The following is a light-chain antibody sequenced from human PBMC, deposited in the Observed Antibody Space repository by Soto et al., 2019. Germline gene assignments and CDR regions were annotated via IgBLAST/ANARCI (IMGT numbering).Light chain of an antibody. CDR3: QQYDNWPPYT. CDR1: QSVSSSY. CDR2: RTS. J-gene: IGKJ2*01. V-gene: IGKV3-15*01. Sequence: EIVLTQSPGTLSLSPGERATLSCRASQSVSSSYLAWYQQKPGQAPRLLIYRTSNRATGIPARFSGSGSGTEFSLTISSLQSEDVAVYYCQQYDNWPPYTFGQGTKVDIK.